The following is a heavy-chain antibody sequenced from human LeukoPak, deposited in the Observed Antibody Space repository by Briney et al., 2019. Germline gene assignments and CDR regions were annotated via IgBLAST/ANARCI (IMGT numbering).Heavy chain of an antibody. D-gene: IGHD3-22*01. CDR3: AKDLGVVVIPYSDY. V-gene: IGHV3-23*01. CDR1: GFTFSSYA. J-gene: IGHJ4*02. CDR2: ISGSGGST. Sequence: PGGSLRLSCAASGFTFSSYAMSWVRQAPGKGLEWVSAISGSGGSTYYADSVKGRFTISRDNSKNTLYLQMNSLRAEDTAVYYCAKDLGVVVIPYSDYWGQGTLVTVSS.